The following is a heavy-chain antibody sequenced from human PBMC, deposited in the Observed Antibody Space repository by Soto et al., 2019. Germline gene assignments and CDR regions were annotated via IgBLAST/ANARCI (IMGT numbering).Heavy chain of an antibody. CDR1: GGSLTGYY. CDR3: ARGQEGIVATH. D-gene: IGHD5-12*01. CDR2: IKDGGVT. V-gene: IGHV4-34*01. Sequence: QVHLQQWGAGLLKPSETLSLTCAVNGGSLTGYYWSWTRQPPGKGLEWIGEIKDGGVTNYSPSLKGRVPMSADTSKNQFSLKLNSVTAADTAVYYCARGQEGIVATHWDQGTLVTVSS. J-gene: IGHJ4*02.